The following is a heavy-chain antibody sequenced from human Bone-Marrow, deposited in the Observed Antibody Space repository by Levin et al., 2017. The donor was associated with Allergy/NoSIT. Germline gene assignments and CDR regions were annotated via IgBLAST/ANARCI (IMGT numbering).Heavy chain of an antibody. J-gene: IGHJ4*02. CDR3: AKDWALNGQYYFDY. CDR1: GFTFSDYA. Sequence: GGSLRLSCAAAGFTFSDYAMSWVRQAPGKGLECVSLISGIGGITYYADSVKGRFTISRDNSKNTVYLEMNSLTAEDTAVYYCAKDWALNGQYYFDYWGQGSRVTVSS. V-gene: IGHV3-23*01. CDR2: ISGIGGIT. D-gene: IGHD3-16*01.